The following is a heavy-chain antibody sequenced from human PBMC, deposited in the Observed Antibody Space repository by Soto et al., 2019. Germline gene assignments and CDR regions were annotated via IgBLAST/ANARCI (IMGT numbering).Heavy chain of an antibody. Sequence: QVQLVQSGAEVKKPGASVKVSCKASGYTFTSYAMHWVRQAPGQRLEWMGWINAGNGNTKYSQKFQGRVTITRDTSASTAYMERSSLRSEDTAVYYCARVTDGHYGSGSYRKSYYYYGMDVWGQGTTVTVSS. CDR1: GYTFTSYA. V-gene: IGHV1-3*01. D-gene: IGHD3-10*01. CDR2: INAGNGNT. CDR3: ARVTDGHYGSGSYRKSYYYYGMDV. J-gene: IGHJ6*02.